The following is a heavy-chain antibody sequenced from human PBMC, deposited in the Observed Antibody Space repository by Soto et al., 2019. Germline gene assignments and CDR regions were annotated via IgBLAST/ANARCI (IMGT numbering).Heavy chain of an antibody. CDR1: GDSISRGAYY. D-gene: IGHD6-13*01. CDR2: ISNSGST. V-gene: IGHV4-30-4*08. J-gene: IGHJ5*02. Sequence: PSESLALTCTVSGDSISRGAYYWTWIRQHPVKGLEWIGYISNSGSTYYSPSLKGRLIISVDPSKNQFSLKLTSVTAADMAMYYCARPKTIGAAAGKGWFDPWGQGTLVTVSS. CDR3: ARPKTIGAAAGKGWFDP.